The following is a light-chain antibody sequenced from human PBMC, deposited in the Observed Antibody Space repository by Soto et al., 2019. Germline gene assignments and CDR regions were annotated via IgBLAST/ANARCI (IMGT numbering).Light chain of an antibody. V-gene: IGKV1-39*01. Sequence: DIQMTQSPSSLSASVGDRVTITCLASQTISRYLNWYQQKPGKAPKLLIYTASNLQSGVPSRFSGSGSGTEFTLTISSLQPEDFATYYCQQSYSTPPMFTFGQGTKLEIK. CDR2: TAS. J-gene: IGKJ2*01. CDR3: QQSYSTPPMFT. CDR1: QTISRY.